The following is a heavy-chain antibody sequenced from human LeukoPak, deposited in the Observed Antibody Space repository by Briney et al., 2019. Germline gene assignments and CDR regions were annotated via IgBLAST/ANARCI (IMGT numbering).Heavy chain of an antibody. CDR2: INPSSGGT. J-gene: IGHJ5*02. D-gene: IGHD2-2*01. Sequence: ASVKVSCKASGYTFTGYYMHWVRQAPGQGLEWMGWINPSSGGTYYAQKLQGRVTMTTDTSTSTAYMELRSLRSDDTAVYYCAGIYCSSTSCNWFDPWGQGTLVTVSS. V-gene: IGHV1-2*02. CDR3: AGIYCSSTSCNWFDP. CDR1: GYTFTGYY.